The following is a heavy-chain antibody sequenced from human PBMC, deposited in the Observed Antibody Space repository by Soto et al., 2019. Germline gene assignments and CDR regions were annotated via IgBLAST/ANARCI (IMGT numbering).Heavy chain of an antibody. CDR3: ANTYDFWGGYHDYYYYGMDV. CDR1: GFTFSSYG. D-gene: IGHD3-3*01. V-gene: IGHV3-30*18. Sequence: GGSLRLSCAASGFTFSSYGMHWVRQAPGKGLEWVAVISYDGSNKYYADSVKGRFTISRDNSKNTLYLQMNSLRAEDTAVYYCANTYDFWGGYHDYYYYGMDVWGQGTTVTVSS. J-gene: IGHJ6*02. CDR2: ISYDGSNK.